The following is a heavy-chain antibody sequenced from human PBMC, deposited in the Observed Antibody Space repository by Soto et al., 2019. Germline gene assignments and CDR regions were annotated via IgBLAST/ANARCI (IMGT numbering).Heavy chain of an antibody. J-gene: IGHJ5*02. D-gene: IGHD3-16*01. CDR2: ISESGDRA. CDR1: GFTFSNVV. Sequence: GGSLRLSCAASGFTFSNVVMSWVRQAPGKGPEWVSSISESGDRADYADSVKGRFTISRDNSKNTLYLQMNSLRAEDTAIYYCARGGTTTRTTQTRGLDPWGQGTLVTVSS. CDR3: ARGGTTTRTTQTRGLDP. V-gene: IGHV3-23*01.